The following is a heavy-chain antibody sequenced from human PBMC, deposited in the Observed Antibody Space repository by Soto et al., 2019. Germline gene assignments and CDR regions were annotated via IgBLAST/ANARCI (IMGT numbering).Heavy chain of an antibody. Sequence: SETLSLTCTVSGGSVSSDTHYWSWIRQPPGKRLEWIGFIYSSGSTNYNPSLKSRVTMSVDTSKNQFSLKLRSVIAADTAVYHCARFVRSCSGTTCYTRADVWGQGTTVTVSS. CDR1: GGSVSSDTHY. CDR2: IYSSGST. J-gene: IGHJ6*02. V-gene: IGHV4-61*01. D-gene: IGHD2-2*02. CDR3: ARFVRSCSGTTCYTRADV.